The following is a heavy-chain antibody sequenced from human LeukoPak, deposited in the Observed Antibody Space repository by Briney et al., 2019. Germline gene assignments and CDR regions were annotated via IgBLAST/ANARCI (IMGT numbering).Heavy chain of an antibody. CDR1: GGSFSGYY. CDR2: INHSGST. J-gene: IGHJ4*02. Sequence: SETLSLTCAVYGGSFSGYYWSWIRQPPGKGLEWIGEINHSGSTNYNPSLKSRVTISVDTSKNQFSLKLSSVTAADTAVYYCARRGEVRGVRFWGQGTLITVPS. V-gene: IGHV4-34*01. D-gene: IGHD3-10*01. CDR3: ARRGEVRGVRF.